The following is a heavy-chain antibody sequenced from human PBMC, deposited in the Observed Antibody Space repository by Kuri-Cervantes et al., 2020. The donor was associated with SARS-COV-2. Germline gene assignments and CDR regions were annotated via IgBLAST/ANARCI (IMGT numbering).Heavy chain of an antibody. CDR1: GGSLSPYY. CDR2: IYYSGTT. J-gene: IGHJ4*02. D-gene: IGHD5-18*01. Sequence: GSLRLSCSVSGGSLSPYYWSWIRQPPGTGLEYIGYIYYSGTTNCNPSLKSRVSISVDTSKNQFSLKLNSVTAADTAVYYCAREVRGYHYGCFDYWGQGALVTGSS. V-gene: IGHV4-59*12. CDR3: AREVRGYHYGCFDY.